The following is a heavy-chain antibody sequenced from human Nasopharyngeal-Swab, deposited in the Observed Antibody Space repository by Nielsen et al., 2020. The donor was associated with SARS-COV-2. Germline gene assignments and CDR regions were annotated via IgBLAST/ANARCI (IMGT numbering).Heavy chain of an antibody. Sequence: SETLSLTCTVSGGSMDSGGRFWSWIRQHPGKGLEWIGYTYFNGNTYYNPSLKSRLTMSLDASKNQFSLKLRSVTAADTAVYYCARAGDFWSGWSANYYMDVWGKGTTVTVSS. V-gene: IGHV4-31*03. J-gene: IGHJ6*03. CDR1: GGSMDSGGRF. D-gene: IGHD3-3*01. CDR2: TYFNGNT. CDR3: ARAGDFWSGWSANYYMDV.